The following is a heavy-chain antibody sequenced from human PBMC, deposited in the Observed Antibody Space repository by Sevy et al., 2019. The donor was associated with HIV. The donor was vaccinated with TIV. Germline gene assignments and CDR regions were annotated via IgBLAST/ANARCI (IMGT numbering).Heavy chain of an antibody. CDR3: ARDRATSATGTLFDY. V-gene: IGHV3-23*01. J-gene: IGHJ4*02. CDR2: LSDSGVST. Sequence: GGSLRLSCAASGFTSSSYAMSWVRQPPGRGLEWVSTLSDSGVSTYYADSVKGRFTISRDNSKKILYLQMNSLRAEDTAVYYCARDRATSATGTLFDYWGQGTLVTVSS. CDR1: GFTSSSYA. D-gene: IGHD3-9*01.